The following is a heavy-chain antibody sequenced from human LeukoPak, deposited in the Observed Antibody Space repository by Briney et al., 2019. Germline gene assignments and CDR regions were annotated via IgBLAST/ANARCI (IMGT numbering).Heavy chain of an antibody. V-gene: IGHV5-10-1*01. CDR1: GSSFTSYW. CDR2: IDPSDSYT. CDR3: ARGDYGDYELASWFDP. J-gene: IGHJ5*02. D-gene: IGHD4-17*01. Sequence: GESLKISCQGSGSSFTSYWISWVRQLPGKGLEWMGRIDPSDSYTNYSPSFQGHVTISADKSISTAYLQWSSLKASDTAMYYCARGDYGDYELASWFDPGGQGTLVTVSS.